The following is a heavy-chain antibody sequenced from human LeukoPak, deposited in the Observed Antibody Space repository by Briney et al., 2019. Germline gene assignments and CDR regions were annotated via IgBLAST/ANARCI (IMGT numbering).Heavy chain of an antibody. Sequence: ASVKVSCKASGYTFTGYYMHWVRQAPGQGLEWMGWINPNSGGTNYAQKFQGWVTMTRDTSITTAYMELRRLRSDDTAVYCCARTYYYDSSGANDAFDIWGQGTMVTVSS. J-gene: IGHJ3*02. D-gene: IGHD3-22*01. V-gene: IGHV1-2*04. CDR3: ARTYYYDSSGANDAFDI. CDR1: GYTFTGYY. CDR2: INPNSGGT.